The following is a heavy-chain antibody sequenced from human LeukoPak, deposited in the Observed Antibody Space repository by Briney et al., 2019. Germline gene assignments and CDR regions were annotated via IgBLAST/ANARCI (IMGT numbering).Heavy chain of an antibody. CDR3: TRGSHESTWV. CDR2: TYYRSKWYY. CDR1: GDSVSSNSAA. D-gene: IGHD2/OR15-2a*01. J-gene: IGHJ4*02. V-gene: IGHV6-1*01. Sequence: SQTLSLTCAISGDSVSSNSAAWSWIRQSPSRGLEWLARTYYRSKWYYDYAVSLRSRITINPDPSRNQFFLQVNSVTAEDTAVYYCTRGSHESTWVWGQGTPVTVSS.